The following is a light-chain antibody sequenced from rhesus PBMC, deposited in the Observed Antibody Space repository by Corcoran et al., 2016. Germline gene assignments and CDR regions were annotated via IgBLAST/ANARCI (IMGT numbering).Light chain of an antibody. V-gene: IGKV3-24*04. CDR1: QSVSSY. J-gene: IGKJ4*01. CDR2: GAS. Sequence: EIVMTQSPATLALSPGERATLSCRASQSVSSYLAWYQQKPGQAPRILIYGASSRATGIPDRVSGSGPGTEVTLTISSLEPEDIGVYFCLQSSNWPLTFGGGTKVEIK. CDR3: LQSSNWPLT.